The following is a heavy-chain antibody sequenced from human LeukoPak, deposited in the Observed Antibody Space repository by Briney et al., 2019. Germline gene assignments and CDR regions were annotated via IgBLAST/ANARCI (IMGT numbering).Heavy chain of an antibody. CDR1: GFTFSSYA. CDR3: AKRSADYYDSSGYGYYFDY. V-gene: IGHV3-23*01. D-gene: IGHD3-22*01. Sequence: GGSLRLSCAASGFTFSSYAMSWVRQAPGKGLEWVSAISGSGGGTYYADSVKGRFTISRDNSKNTLYLQMNSLRAEDTAVYYCAKRSADYYDSSGYGYYFDYWGQGTLVTVSS. J-gene: IGHJ4*02. CDR2: ISGSGGGT.